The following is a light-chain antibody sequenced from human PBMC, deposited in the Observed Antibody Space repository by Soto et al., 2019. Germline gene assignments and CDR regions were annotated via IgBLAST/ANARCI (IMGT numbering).Light chain of an antibody. J-gene: IGLJ1*01. CDR2: DVS. CDR1: SSDVGGYNY. CDR3: SSYTSSSTYV. V-gene: IGLV2-14*03. Sequence: ALTQPASVSGAPGQSIAISCTGTSSDVGGYNYVSWYQHHPGKAPKLMVYDVSNRPSGVSNRFSGSKSGNTASLTISGLQAEDEADYYCSSYTSSSTYVFGTGTKLTVL.